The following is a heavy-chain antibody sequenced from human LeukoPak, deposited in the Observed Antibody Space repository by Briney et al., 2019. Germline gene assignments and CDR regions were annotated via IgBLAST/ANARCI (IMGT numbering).Heavy chain of an antibody. J-gene: IGHJ4*02. Sequence: PGGSLRLSCAASGFTFSGYWTSWVRQAPGKGLEWVANIKQDGSEKYYVDSVKGRFTISRDNAKKSLYLQMNSLRAEDTAVYYCARVAGSGNLYWGQGTLVTVSS. V-gene: IGHV3-7*03. CDR3: ARVAGSGNLY. CDR2: IKQDGSEK. CDR1: GFTFSGYW. D-gene: IGHD3-10*01.